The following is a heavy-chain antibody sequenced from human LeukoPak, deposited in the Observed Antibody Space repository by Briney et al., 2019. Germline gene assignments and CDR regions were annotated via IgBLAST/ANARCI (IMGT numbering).Heavy chain of an antibody. CDR1: GGSISSSSYY. CDR3: ARAMVRGVTKYYFDY. D-gene: IGHD3-10*01. J-gene: IGHJ4*02. CDR2: IYYSGST. V-gene: IGHV4-39*07. Sequence: PSETLSLTCTVSGGSISSSSYYWGWIRQPPGKGLEWIGSIYYSGSTYHNPSLKSRVTISVDTSKNQFSLKLSSVTAADTAVYYCARAMVRGVTKYYFDYWGQGTLVTVSS.